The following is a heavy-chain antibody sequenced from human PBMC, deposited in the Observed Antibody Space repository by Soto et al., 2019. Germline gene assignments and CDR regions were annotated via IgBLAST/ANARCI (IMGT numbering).Heavy chain of an antibody. CDR2: ISSSSDNI. D-gene: IGHD2-21*02. CDR1: GFRFSDHS. J-gene: IGHJ4*02. Sequence: PGGSLRLSCVASGFRFSDHSMTWVRQSPGKGLQWIAYISSSSDNIYYAESVRGRFTVSRGNAKNALFLQMNSLRDDDTATYYCARLPKGSLVTAWGQGTRVTVSS. V-gene: IGHV3-48*02. CDR3: ARLPKGSLVTA.